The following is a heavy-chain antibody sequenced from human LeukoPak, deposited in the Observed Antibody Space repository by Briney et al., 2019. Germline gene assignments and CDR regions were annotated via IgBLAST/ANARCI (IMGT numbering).Heavy chain of an antibody. D-gene: IGHD6-19*01. CDR1: GFTFSTYA. Sequence: GGSLRLSCAASGFTFSTYAMSWVRQAPGKGLEWVSAISGSGGGTYYADSVKGRFTISRDNSKNTLYLHMNSLRAEDTALYYCAKALGSSGRSPLQHWGQGTLVTVSS. V-gene: IGHV3-23*01. CDR3: AKALGSSGRSPLQH. CDR2: ISGSGGGT. J-gene: IGHJ1*01.